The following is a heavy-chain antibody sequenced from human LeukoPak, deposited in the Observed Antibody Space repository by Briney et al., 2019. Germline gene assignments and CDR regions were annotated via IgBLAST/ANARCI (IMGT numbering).Heavy chain of an antibody. V-gene: IGHV3-73*01. CDR2: IRAKADNYAT. CDR1: GFTFSGSA. CDR3: ARGGGYYYYMDV. Sequence: PGGSLKLSCAASGFTFSGSAMHWVRQASGKGLEWVGRIRAKADNYATTYAASVKGRFTISRDDSKNSLYLQMNSLKTEDTAVYYCARGGGYYYYMDVWGKGTTVTVSS. J-gene: IGHJ6*03.